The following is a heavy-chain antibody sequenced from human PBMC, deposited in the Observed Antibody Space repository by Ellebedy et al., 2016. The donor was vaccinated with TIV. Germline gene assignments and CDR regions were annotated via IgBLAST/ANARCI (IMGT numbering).Heavy chain of an antibody. J-gene: IGHJ4*02. CDR3: ARVPTAAHIFDY. CDR1: GYTFTDYD. Sequence: AASVKVSCKASGYTFTDYDINWARQATGQGLEYLGWMKPGSGNTGYAQKFEGRVTMTRNTSTSTAYMELSSLRSDDTAVYYCARVPTAAHIFDYWGQGTLVTVSS. CDR2: MKPGSGNT. D-gene: IGHD4-17*01. V-gene: IGHV1-8*01.